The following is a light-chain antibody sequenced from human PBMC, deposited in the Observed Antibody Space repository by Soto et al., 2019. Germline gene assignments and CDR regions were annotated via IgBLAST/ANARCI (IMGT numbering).Light chain of an antibody. CDR3: QQYNNRPPLT. CDR2: GAS. CDR1: QSVSSN. Sequence: EIVMTQSPATLSVSPGERATLSCRASQSVSSNLAWYQQKPGQAPRLLIYGASTRATGIPARFSGSGSGTEFTLSISSLQSRDFAIYYCQQYNNRPPLTFGGGTKVETK. J-gene: IGKJ4*01. V-gene: IGKV3-15*01.